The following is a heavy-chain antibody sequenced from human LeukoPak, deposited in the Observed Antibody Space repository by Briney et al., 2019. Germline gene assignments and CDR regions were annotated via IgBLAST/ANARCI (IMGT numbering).Heavy chain of an antibody. CDR2: INSDGSST. CDR1: GFTFSSYW. CDR3: ARVEGSGSYPFDC. J-gene: IGHJ4*02. V-gene: IGHV3-74*01. D-gene: IGHD3-10*01. Sequence: GGSLRLSCAASGFTFSSYWMHWVRQAPGKGLVWVSRINSDGSSTSYADSVKGRFTISRDNAKNTLYLQMNSLRAEDTAVYYCARVEGSGSYPFDCWGQGTLVTVSS.